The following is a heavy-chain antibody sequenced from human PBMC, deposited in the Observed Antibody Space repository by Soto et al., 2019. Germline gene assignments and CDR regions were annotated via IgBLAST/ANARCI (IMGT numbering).Heavy chain of an antibody. Sequence: LRLSCTASGFTFDTYTMNWLRQAPGRGLEWVSSISATTTYKYYAASVEGRFTISRDNAKNSLYLQTNSLGAEDTVVYYCARGSASKSGHLWYFDLWGRGTLVTVSS. D-gene: IGHD2-8*02. V-gene: IGHV3-21*01. J-gene: IGHJ2*01. CDR3: ARGSASKSGHLWYFDL. CDR1: GFTFDTYT. CDR2: ISATTTYK.